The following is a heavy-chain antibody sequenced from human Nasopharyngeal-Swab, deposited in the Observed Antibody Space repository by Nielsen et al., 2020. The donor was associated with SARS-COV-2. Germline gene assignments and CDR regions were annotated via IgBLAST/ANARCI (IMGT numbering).Heavy chain of an antibody. CDR2: VHFLGST. V-gene: IGHV4-59*13. CDR3: ARDSYRDAFDI. Sequence: GSLRLSCTVSRGSMSNIYWSWIRQPPGKGLEWIGYVHFLGSTDYNPSLKSRVTISLDTSNYQFSLRLSSVTAADTAVYYCARDSYRDAFDIWGQGTMATVSS. J-gene: IGHJ3*02. CDR1: RGSMSNIY.